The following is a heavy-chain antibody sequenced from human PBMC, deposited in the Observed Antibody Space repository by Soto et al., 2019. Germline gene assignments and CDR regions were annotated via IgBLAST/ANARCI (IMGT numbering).Heavy chain of an antibody. D-gene: IGHD3-10*01. J-gene: IGHJ4*02. V-gene: IGHV2-70*01. Sequence: SGPTLVNPTETLTLTCTFSGFSLSSNGMSVSWIRQPPGQALEWLAVIDWDGDQYYSTSLKTRLSISKDTSKNQVFLRLTNVDPADTATYFCARHAYYASGNPLDHWGQGIPVTVSS. CDR3: ARHAYYASGNPLDH. CDR1: GFSLSSNGMS. CDR2: IDWDGDQ.